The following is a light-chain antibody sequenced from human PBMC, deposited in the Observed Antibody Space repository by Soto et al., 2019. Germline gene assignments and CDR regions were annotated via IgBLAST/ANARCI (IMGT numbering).Light chain of an antibody. Sequence: DIQVTQSPPSLSASIGDRVTITCRTSQSISSYLNWYQQKPGKAPKLLIHAGSRLQSGVPSRFSGSASGRDFTLSITSLQAEDSAIYYCQQSYSPPHTFGQGTKLEI. CDR3: QQSYSPPHT. CDR1: QSISSY. V-gene: IGKV1-39*01. J-gene: IGKJ2*01. CDR2: AGS.